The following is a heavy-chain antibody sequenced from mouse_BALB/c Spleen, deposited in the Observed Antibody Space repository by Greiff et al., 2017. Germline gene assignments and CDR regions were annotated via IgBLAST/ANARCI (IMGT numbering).Heavy chain of an antibody. V-gene: IGHV14-3*02. J-gene: IGHJ3*01. CDR1: GFNIKDTY. CDR3: ARGGGNYVGFAY. Sequence: EVQLQESGAELVKPGASVKLSCTASGFNIKDTYMHWVKQRPEQGLEWIGRIDPANCNTKYDPKFQGKATITADTSSNTDYLQLSSLTSEDTAVYYCARGGGNYVGFAYWGQGTLVTVSA. D-gene: IGHD2-1*01. CDR2: IDPANCNT.